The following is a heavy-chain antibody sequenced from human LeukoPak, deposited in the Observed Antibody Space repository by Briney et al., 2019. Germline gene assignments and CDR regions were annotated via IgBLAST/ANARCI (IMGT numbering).Heavy chain of an antibody. CDR3: ARFTTRDGYNTFDY. CDR1: GGSFSGYY. J-gene: IGHJ4*02. D-gene: IGHD5-24*01. Sequence: TSETLSLTCAVYGGSFSGYYWSWIRQPPGKGLEWIGEINHSGSTNYNPSLKSRVTISVDTSKSQFSLKLSSVTAADTAVYYCARFTTRDGYNTFDYWGQGTLVTVSS. CDR2: INHSGST. V-gene: IGHV4-34*01.